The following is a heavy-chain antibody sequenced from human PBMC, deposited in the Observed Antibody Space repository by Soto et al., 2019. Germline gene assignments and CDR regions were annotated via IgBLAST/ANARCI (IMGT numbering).Heavy chain of an antibody. Sequence: ASVKVSCKASGYTLTSYDINWVRQATGQGLEWMGWMNPNSGNTGYAQKFQGRVTMTRNTSISTAYMELSSLRSEDTAVYYCARGLRFLEWLLGNYYYYMDVWGKGTTVTVSS. CDR2: MNPNSGNT. J-gene: IGHJ6*03. V-gene: IGHV1-8*01. D-gene: IGHD3-3*01. CDR3: ARGLRFLEWLLGNYYYYMDV. CDR1: GYTLTSYD.